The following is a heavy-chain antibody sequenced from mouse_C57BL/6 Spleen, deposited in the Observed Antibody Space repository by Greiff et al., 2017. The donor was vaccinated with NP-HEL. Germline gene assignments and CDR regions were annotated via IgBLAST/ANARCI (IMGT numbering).Heavy chain of an antibody. Sequence: GHLVESGGGLVKPGGSLKLSCAASGFTFSSYAMSWVRQTPEKRLEWVATISDGGSYTYYPDNVKGRFTISRDNAKNNLYLQMSHLKSEDTAMYYCARDLHYFDYWGQGTTLTVSS. CDR2: ISDGGSYT. CDR1: GFTFSSYA. V-gene: IGHV5-4*01. J-gene: IGHJ2*01. CDR3: ARDLHYFDY.